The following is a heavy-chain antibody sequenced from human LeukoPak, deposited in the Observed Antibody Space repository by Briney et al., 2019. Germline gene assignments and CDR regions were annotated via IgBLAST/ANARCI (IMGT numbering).Heavy chain of an antibody. Sequence: SETLSLTCTVSGASITSNYWTWIRQPPGKGLEWIGYIYYSGSTNYNPSLKSRVTISVDTAKNQFSLKLSSVTAADTAVYYCATYGHISSGWYRSDYWGQGTLVTVSS. CDR2: IYYSGST. D-gene: IGHD6-13*01. V-gene: IGHV4-59*01. CDR1: GASITSNY. CDR3: ATYGHISSGWYRSDY. J-gene: IGHJ4*02.